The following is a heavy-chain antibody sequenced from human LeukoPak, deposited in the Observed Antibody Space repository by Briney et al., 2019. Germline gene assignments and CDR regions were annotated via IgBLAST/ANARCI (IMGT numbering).Heavy chain of an antibody. CDR1: GGSISSSSYY. Sequence: PSETLSLTCTVSGGSISSSSYYWGWIRQPPGKGLEGIGSIYYSGSTYYNPSLKSRVTISVDTSKNHVSLKLSSVTAADTAVYYCARHDSAPQGTVTTFLFDYWGQGTLVTVSS. CDR2: IYYSGST. J-gene: IGHJ4*02. D-gene: IGHD4-17*01. CDR3: ARHDSAPQGTVTTFLFDY. V-gene: IGHV4-39*01.